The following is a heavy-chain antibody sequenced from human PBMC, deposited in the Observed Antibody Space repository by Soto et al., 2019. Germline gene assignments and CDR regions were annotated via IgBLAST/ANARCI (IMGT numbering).Heavy chain of an antibody. V-gene: IGHV1-46*01. Sequence: QVQLVQSGAEVKKPGASVKVSCKASGYTFTSYYIHWVRQAPGQGLEWMGVINPSSGTTSYAQKFQGRVTMTRDTSTSTLYMELSSLRSEDTTVYYCARDIQTDGTAAGRMDAMDVWGPGTTVTVSS. CDR3: ARDIQTDGTAAGRMDAMDV. CDR1: GYTFTSYY. D-gene: IGHD6-13*01. CDR2: INPSSGTT. J-gene: IGHJ6*02.